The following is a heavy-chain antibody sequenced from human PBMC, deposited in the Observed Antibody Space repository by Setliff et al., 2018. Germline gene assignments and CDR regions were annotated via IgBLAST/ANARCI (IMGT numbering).Heavy chain of an antibody. CDR2: INPHASEK. CDR3: FGAGTCSY. D-gene: IGHD3-10*01. J-gene: IGHJ4*02. Sequence: GGSLRLSCTAFGFSYSNCWVSWVRQAPGKGLEWLASINPHASEKYYVDSVKGRFTISRDNAKNSLSLQMNNLRTEDTAVYYCFGAGTCSYWGQGTLVTVSS. V-gene: IGHV3-7*01. CDR1: GFSYSNCW.